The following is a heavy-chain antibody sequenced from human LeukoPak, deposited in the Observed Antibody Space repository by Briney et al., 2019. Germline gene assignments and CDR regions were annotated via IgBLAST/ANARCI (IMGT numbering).Heavy chain of an antibody. CDR3: GREPRYCSGGRSYSRWFAP. V-gene: IGHV4-59*12. J-gene: IGHJ5*02. Sequence: SETLSLTCTVSGGFISSCYWRWMRRPPPRGLVGSVDIYYSGSTNYNPSVKSRVTISVDSPKSHSFLKLSSVAAADTAVYYCGREPRYCSGGRSYSRWFAPWGQGPLVTVSS. CDR1: GGFISSCY. CDR2: IYYSGST. D-gene: IGHD2-15*01.